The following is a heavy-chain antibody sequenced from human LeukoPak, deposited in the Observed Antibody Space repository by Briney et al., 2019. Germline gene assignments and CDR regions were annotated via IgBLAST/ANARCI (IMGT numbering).Heavy chain of an antibody. V-gene: IGHV3-30*18. J-gene: IGHJ5*02. D-gene: IGHD5-12*01. Sequence: GGSLRLSCAASGLTFSSYGMHWVRQAPGKGLEWVAVISYDGSNKYYADSVKGRFTISRDNSKNTLYLQMNSLRAEDTAVYYCAKGYLVATTLNWFDPWGQGTLVTVSS. CDR1: GLTFSSYG. CDR2: ISYDGSNK. CDR3: AKGYLVATTLNWFDP.